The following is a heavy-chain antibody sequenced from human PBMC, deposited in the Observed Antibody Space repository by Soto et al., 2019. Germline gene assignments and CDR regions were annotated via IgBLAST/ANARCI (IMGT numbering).Heavy chain of an antibody. CDR2: ISGTGGST. V-gene: IGHV3-23*01. Sequence: GGSLRLSCAASGFTFSSYAMSWVRQTPGKGLEWVSTISGTGGSTYYPDSVKGRFTISRDNSKNTVYLQMNSLRAEDAAVYYCARSFYGHFDYWGQGNLVTVSS. CDR1: GFTFSSYA. J-gene: IGHJ4*02. D-gene: IGHD3-10*01. CDR3: ARSFYGHFDY.